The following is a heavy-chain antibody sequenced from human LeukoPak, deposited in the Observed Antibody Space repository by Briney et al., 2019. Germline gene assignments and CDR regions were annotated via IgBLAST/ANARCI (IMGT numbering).Heavy chain of an antibody. CDR3: ASRSSIWSGYQDTLYYFDS. CDR1: GGSISSYY. Sequence: SETLSLTCTVSGGSISSYYWNWIRQPPGKGLEWIGYVHDSGSTNYNPSLESRVTISVDTSTRQFSLRLTSVNAADTAVYYCASRSSIWSGYQDTLYYFDSWGQGTLVTVSS. CDR2: VHDSGST. V-gene: IGHV4-59*01. J-gene: IGHJ4*02. D-gene: IGHD3-3*01.